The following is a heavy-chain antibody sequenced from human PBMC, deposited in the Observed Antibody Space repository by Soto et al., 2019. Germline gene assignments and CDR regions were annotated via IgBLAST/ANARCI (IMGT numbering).Heavy chain of an antibody. V-gene: IGHV1-69*06. Sequence: QVQLVQSGAEVRKPGSSVKVSCKASGAPFSSYAISWVRQAPVQGLEWMGGIIPIFGTANYAQKFQGRVTITADKSTSTAYMELSSLRSEDTAVYYCAKKVVTPGAFDIWGQGTMVTVSS. J-gene: IGHJ3*02. CDR2: IIPIFGTA. CDR3: AKKVVTPGAFDI. CDR1: GAPFSSYA. D-gene: IGHD2-21*02.